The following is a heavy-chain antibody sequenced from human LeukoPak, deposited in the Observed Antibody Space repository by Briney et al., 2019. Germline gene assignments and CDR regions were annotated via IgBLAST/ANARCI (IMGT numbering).Heavy chain of an antibody. D-gene: IGHD1-26*01. CDR1: GFTFDDYG. V-gene: IGHV3-20*04. Sequence: PGGSLRLSCAASGFTFDDYGMSWVRQAPGKGLEWVSGINWNGGSTGYADSVKGRFTISRDNAKNSLYLQMNSLRAEDTAVYYCARGVSYSGSANWFDPWGQGTLVTVSS. J-gene: IGHJ5*02. CDR3: ARGVSYSGSANWFDP. CDR2: INWNGGST.